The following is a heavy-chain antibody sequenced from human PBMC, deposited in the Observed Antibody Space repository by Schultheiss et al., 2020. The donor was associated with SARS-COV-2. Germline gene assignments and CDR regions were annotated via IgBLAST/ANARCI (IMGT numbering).Heavy chain of an antibody. CDR2: IYYSGST. D-gene: IGHD2-15*01. CDR3: ARGTHDDWFDP. CDR1: GGSISSYY. Sequence: SETLSLTCTVSGGSISSYYWSWIRQPPGKGLEWIGYIYYSGSTNYNPSLKSRVTMSVDTSKNQFSLKLSSVTAADTAVYYCARGTHDDWFDPWGQGTLVTVSS. V-gene: IGHV4-59*12. J-gene: IGHJ5*02.